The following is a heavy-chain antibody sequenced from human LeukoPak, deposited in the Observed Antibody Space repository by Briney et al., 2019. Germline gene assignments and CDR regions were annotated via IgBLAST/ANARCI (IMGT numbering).Heavy chain of an antibody. D-gene: IGHD6-25*01. CDR2: IYYSGST. Sequence: SETLSLTCTVSGGSISSSSYYWGWIRQPPGKGLEWIGSIYYSGSTYYNPSLKSRVTISVDTSKNQFSLKLSSVTAADTAVYYCARVAAGLYNWFDPWGQGTLVTVPS. J-gene: IGHJ5*02. CDR1: GGSISSSSYY. V-gene: IGHV4-39*07. CDR3: ARVAAGLYNWFDP.